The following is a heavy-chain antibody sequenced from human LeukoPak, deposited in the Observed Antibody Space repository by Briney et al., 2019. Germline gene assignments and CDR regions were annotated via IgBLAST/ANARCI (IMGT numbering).Heavy chain of an antibody. CDR3: VSSRVRGAAYGMDV. CDR2: ISSNGGST. CDR1: GFTFSSYA. V-gene: IGHV3-64D*06. D-gene: IGHD3-10*01. Sequence: HPGGSLRLSCSASGFTFSSYAIHWVRQAPGKGLEYVSAISSNGGSTYYADSVKGRFTISRDNSKNTLYLQMSSLRAEDTAVYYCVSSRVRGAAYGMDVWGKGTTVTVSS. J-gene: IGHJ6*04.